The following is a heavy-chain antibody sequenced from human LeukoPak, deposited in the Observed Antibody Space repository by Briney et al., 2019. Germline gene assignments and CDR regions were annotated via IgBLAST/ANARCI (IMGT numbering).Heavy chain of an antibody. CDR3: TRGEYCSSTSCSLDLDY. J-gene: IGHJ4*02. D-gene: IGHD2-2*01. V-gene: IGHV3-73*01. CDR1: GFTFSGSA. Sequence: GGSLRLSCAASGFTFSGSAMHWLRQASGKGLEWVGRIRSQANSYATAYAASVKGRFTISRDDSKNTAYLQMNSLKTEDTAVYYCTRGEYCSSTSCSLDLDYWGQGTLVTVSS. CDR2: IRSQANSYAT.